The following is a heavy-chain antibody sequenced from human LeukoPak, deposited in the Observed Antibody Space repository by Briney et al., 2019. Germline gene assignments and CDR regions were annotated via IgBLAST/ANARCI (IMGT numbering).Heavy chain of an antibody. CDR3: ARDLSVDGSYFYYFDY. Sequence: GGSLRLSCIASGFTFSIYGMHWVRQAPGKGLEWVSSISSSSSYIYYADSVKGRFTISRDNAKNSLYLQMNSLRAEDTAVYYCARDLSVDGSYFYYFDYWGQGTLVTVSS. V-gene: IGHV3-21*01. CDR2: ISSSSSYI. D-gene: IGHD1-26*01. J-gene: IGHJ4*02. CDR1: GFTFSIYG.